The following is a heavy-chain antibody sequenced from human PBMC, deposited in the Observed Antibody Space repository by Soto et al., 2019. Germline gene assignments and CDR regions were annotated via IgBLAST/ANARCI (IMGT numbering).Heavy chain of an antibody. CDR1: GASVSSNIVT. CDR2: TYYRSKWYN. J-gene: IGHJ6*01. CDR3: ARDRVNWNYYYFYGMDV. V-gene: IGHV6-1*01. D-gene: IGHD1-20*01. Sequence: SQTLSLTCAFSGASVSSNIVTWNCIRQSPSRGLEWLGRTYYRSKWYNDYALSVKSRISINPDTSQNQFSLQLKSVTPEDTAVYYCARDRVNWNYYYFYGMDVWGQGTTVTVSS.